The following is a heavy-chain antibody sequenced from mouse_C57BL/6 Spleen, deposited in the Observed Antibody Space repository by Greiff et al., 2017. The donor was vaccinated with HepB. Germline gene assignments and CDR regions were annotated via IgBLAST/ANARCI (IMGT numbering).Heavy chain of an antibody. V-gene: IGHV1-50*01. D-gene: IGHD4-1*01. J-gene: IGHJ2*01. CDR3: ARYGIITGTGDY. Sequence: QVQLQQPGAELVKPGASVKLSCKASGYTFTSYWMQWVKQRPGQGLEWIGEIDPSDSYTNYNQKFKGKATLTVDTSSSTAYMQLSSLTSEDSAVYYCARYGIITGTGDYWGQGTTLTVSS. CDR1: GYTFTSYW. CDR2: IDPSDSYT.